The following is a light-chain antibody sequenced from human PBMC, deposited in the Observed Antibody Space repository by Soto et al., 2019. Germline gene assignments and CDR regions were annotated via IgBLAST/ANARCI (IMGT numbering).Light chain of an antibody. CDR1: SGSIASNY. CDR3: QSFDSSTWV. Sequence: NFMLTQPHSVSESPGKTVTISCTRSSGSIASNYVQRYQQRPGSSPTAVIYEDNQRHSGVPDRFSGSIDSSSNSASLTISGLKTEDEADYYCQSFDSSTWVFGGGTKVTVL. CDR2: EDN. J-gene: IGLJ3*02. V-gene: IGLV6-57*01.